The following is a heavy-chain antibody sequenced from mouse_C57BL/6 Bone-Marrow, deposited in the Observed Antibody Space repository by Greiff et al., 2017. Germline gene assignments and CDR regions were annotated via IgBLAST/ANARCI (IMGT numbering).Heavy chain of an antibody. CDR1: GFNIKDDY. Sequence: VQLKESGAELVGPGASVKLSCTASGFNIKDDYMHWVKQRPEQGLEWIGWIDPENGDTEYASKFQGKATITADTSSNTAYLQLSSLTSEDTAVYYCTTGSPWFAYWGQGTLVTVSA. D-gene: IGHD1-1*02. V-gene: IGHV14-4*01. J-gene: IGHJ3*01. CDR3: TTGSPWFAY. CDR2: IDPENGDT.